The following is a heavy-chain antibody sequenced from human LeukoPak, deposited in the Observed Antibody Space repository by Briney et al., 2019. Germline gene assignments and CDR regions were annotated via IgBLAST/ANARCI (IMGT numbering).Heavy chain of an antibody. D-gene: IGHD3-22*01. CDR2: VSTSGGST. J-gene: IGHJ4*02. Sequence: TGGSLRLSCAASGLTFSRYAMSWVRQAPGKGLEWISGVSTSGGSTYYADSVKGRFTISRDNSKNTLHLQMNSLRAEDTAIYYCAKQAYDSPRTDFDCWGQGTLVTVSS. CDR1: GLTFSRYA. CDR3: AKQAYDSPRTDFDC. V-gene: IGHV3-23*01.